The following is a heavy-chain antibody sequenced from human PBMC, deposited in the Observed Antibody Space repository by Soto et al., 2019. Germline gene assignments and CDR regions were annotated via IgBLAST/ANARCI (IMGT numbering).Heavy chain of an antibody. J-gene: IGHJ4*02. V-gene: IGHV3-73*01. CDR1: GFTFSGSA. CDR3: TRQRRGDYCSGGSCYLDFDY. Sequence: GGSLRLSCAASGFTFSGSAMHWVRQASGKGLEWVGRIRSKANSYATAYAASVKGRFTISRDDSKNTAYLQMNSLKTEDTAVYYCTRQRRGDYCSGGSCYLDFDYWGQGTLVTVSS. D-gene: IGHD2-15*01. CDR2: IRSKANSYAT.